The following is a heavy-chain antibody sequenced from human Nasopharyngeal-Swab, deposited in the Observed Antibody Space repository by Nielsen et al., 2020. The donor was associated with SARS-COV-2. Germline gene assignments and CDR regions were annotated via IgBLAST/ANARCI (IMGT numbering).Heavy chain of an antibody. V-gene: IGHV4-38-2*02. J-gene: IGHJ2*01. CDR2: IYHSGST. CDR1: GYSISSTYY. CDR3: ARERDGFYWYFDL. Sequence: SETLSLTCTVSGYSISSTYYWGWIRQPPGKGLEWIASIYHSGSTYYNPSLKSRVTISVDTTNNQFSLKLTSVTAADTALYYCARERDGFYWYFDLWGRGTLVTVSS. D-gene: IGHD5-24*01.